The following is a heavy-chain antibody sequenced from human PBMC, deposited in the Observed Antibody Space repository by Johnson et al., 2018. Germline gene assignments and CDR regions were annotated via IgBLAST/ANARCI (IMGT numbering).Heavy chain of an antibody. CDR3: VRVGMGSSWRFDY. V-gene: IGHV3-23*04. CDR1: GFTFSTYA. Sequence: VQLVESGGGLVQPGGSLRLSCAVSGFTFSTYAMSWVRQAPGKGLEWVSVISGSGADKFYADSVRGRFSISRDNSKNTLDLQMNSLRVEDTAVYYCVRVGMGSSWRFDYWGQGSLVTVSS. D-gene: IGHD6-13*01. CDR2: ISGSGADK. J-gene: IGHJ4*02.